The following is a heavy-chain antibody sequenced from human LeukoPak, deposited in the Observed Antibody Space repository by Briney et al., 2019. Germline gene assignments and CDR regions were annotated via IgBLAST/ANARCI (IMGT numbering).Heavy chain of an antibody. J-gene: IGHJ6*03. CDR2: IYYSGST. CDR3: ARHLVRGVIPYYMDV. Sequence: SETLSLTCAVSGGSISSGGYSWSWIRQPPGKGLEWIGYIYYSGSTYYNPSLKSRVTISVDTSKNQFSLKLSSVTAADTAVYYCARHLVRGVIPYYMDVWGKGTTVTVSS. D-gene: IGHD3-10*01. CDR1: GGSISSGGYS. V-gene: IGHV4-30-4*07.